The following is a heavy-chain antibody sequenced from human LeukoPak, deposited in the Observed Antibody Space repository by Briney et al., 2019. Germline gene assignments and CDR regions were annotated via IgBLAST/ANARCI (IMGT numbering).Heavy chain of an antibody. D-gene: IGHD6-13*01. CDR3: AKDSSYSSSWYDY. CDR2: IWYDGSNK. V-gene: IGHV3-33*06. J-gene: IGHJ4*02. CDR1: GFTFSSYG. Sequence: GGSLRLSCAASGFTFSSYGMHWVRQAPGKGLEWVAVIWYDGSNKYYADSVKGRFTISRDNSKNTLYLQMNSLRGEDTAVYHCAKDSSYSSSWYDYWGQGTLVTVSS.